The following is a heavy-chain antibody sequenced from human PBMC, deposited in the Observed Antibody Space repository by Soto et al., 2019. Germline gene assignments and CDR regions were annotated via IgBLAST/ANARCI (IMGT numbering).Heavy chain of an antibody. D-gene: IGHD3-22*01. Sequence: GASVKVSCKASGYTFTSYGISWVRQAPGQGLEWMGWISAYNGNTNYAQKLQGRVTMTTDTSTSTAYMELRSLRSDDTAVYYCARLTTYYYDSSGYSNCFVPSGQGPLVTVFS. CDR3: ARLTTYYYDSSGYSNCFVP. CDR1: GYTFTSYG. J-gene: IGHJ5*02. CDR2: ISAYNGNT. V-gene: IGHV1-18*01.